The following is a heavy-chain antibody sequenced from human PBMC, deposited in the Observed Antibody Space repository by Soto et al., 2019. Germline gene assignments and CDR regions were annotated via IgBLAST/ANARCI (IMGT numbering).Heavy chain of an antibody. CDR3: TRGSSNAFDI. D-gene: IGHD6-19*01. Sequence: SVKVSCKASGGTFSSYTISWVRQAPGQGLEWMGRIIPIHGIANYAQKFQGRVTITADKSTSTVYMEVTSLRSEDTAVYYCTRGSSNAFDIWGQGTMVTVSS. V-gene: IGHV1-69*02. J-gene: IGHJ3*02. CDR1: GGTFSSYT. CDR2: IIPIHGIA.